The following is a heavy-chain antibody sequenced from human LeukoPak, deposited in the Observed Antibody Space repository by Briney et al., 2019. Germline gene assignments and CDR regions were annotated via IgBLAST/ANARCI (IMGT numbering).Heavy chain of an antibody. J-gene: IGHJ1*01. CDR1: GGSTSSYY. CDR3: ASGQYYDSSGYPPAEYFQH. D-gene: IGHD3-22*01. V-gene: IGHV4-59*01. CDR2: IYYSGST. Sequence: SETLSLTCTVSGGSTSSYYWRWIRQPSGKGLEWIGYIYYSGSTNYNPSLKSRVTISVDTSKNQFSLKLSSVTAADTAVYYCASGQYYDSSGYPPAEYFQHWGQGTLVTVSS.